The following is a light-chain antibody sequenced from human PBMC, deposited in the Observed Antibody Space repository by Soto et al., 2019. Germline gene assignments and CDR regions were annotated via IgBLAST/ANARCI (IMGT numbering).Light chain of an antibody. J-gene: IGLJ3*02. CDR3: QVWDISSGHVV. Sequence: SYELTQPPSVSVAPGKTASVACGGRNIGSKSVHWYQKKTGQAPVLVMYYDSDRPTGITERFSGSNSGNTATLTISRVDAGDEAAYYCQVWDISSGHVVFGGGTKVTVL. CDR1: NIGSKS. CDR2: YDS. V-gene: IGLV3-21*01.